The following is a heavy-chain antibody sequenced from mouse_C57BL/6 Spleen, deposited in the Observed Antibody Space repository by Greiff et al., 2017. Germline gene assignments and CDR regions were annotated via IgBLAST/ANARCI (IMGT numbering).Heavy chain of an antibody. Sequence: QVQLKESGAELVKPGASVKISCKASGYAFSSYWMNWVKQRPGKGLEWIGQIYPGDGDTNYNGKFKGKATLTAAKSSSPDYMPLSSLTAEDSAVYFCAPPNWDNAMDYWGQGTSVTVSS. V-gene: IGHV1-80*01. D-gene: IGHD4-1*01. CDR1: GYAFSSYW. J-gene: IGHJ4*01. CDR2: IYPGDGDT. CDR3: APPNWDNAMDY.